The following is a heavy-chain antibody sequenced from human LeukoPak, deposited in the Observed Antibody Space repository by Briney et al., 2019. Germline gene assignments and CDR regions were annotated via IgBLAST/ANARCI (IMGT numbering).Heavy chain of an antibody. CDR1: GFTFSSYS. V-gene: IGHV3-21*01. Sequence: PGGSLRLSCAASGFTFSSYSMNWVRQAPGKGLEWVSSISSSSSYIYYADSVKGRFTISRDNAKNSLYLQMNSLRAEDTAVYYCASALGAVAMFDYWGQGTLVTVSS. J-gene: IGHJ4*02. CDR3: ASALGAVAMFDY. D-gene: IGHD3-16*01. CDR2: ISSSSSYI.